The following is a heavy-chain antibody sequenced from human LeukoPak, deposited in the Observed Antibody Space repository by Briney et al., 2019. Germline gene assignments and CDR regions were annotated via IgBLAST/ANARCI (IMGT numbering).Heavy chain of an antibody. CDR3: ARDLPQKRGTVAGTYQQYYYYYGMDV. J-gene: IGHJ6*02. CDR2: ISYDGSNK. Sequence: PGGSLRLYCAASGFTSSSYDMHRARQAPGKGLERVAVISYDGSNKYYADTVKGRFTISRENSTHTLYLQMNSLRAEDPAVYYCARDLPQKRGTVAGTYQQYYYYYGMDVCGQGTTVTVSS. V-gene: IGHV3-30-3*01. D-gene: IGHD6-19*01. CDR1: GFTSSSYD.